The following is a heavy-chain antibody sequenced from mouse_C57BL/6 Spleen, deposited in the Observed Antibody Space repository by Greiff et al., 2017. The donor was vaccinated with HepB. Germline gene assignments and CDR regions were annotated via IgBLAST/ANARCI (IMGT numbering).Heavy chain of an antibody. V-gene: IGHV5-17*01. CDR1: GFTFSDYG. D-gene: IGHD1-1*01. Sequence: DVQLVESGGGLVKPGGSLKLSCAASGFTFSDYGMHWVRQAPEKGLEWVAYISSGSSTIYYADTVKGRFTISRDNAKNTLFLQMTSLRSEDTAMYYCATNYYYGSSYGWFAYWGQGTLVTVSA. CDR2: ISSGSSTI. CDR3: ATNYYYGSSYGWFAY. J-gene: IGHJ3*01.